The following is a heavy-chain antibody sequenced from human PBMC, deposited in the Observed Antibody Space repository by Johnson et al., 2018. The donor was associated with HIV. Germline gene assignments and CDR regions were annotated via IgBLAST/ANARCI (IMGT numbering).Heavy chain of an antibody. CDR3: ARDILEYSSSVPDAFDI. V-gene: IGHV3-7*01. CDR1: GFTFSSYW. Sequence: VQLVESGGGLVQPGGSLRLSCAASGFTFSSYWMSWVRQAPGKGLEWVANIKQDGSEKYYVDSVKGRFTISRDISKNTLYLQMNSLRAEDTAVYYCARDILEYSSSVPDAFDIWGQGTMVTVSS. D-gene: IGHD6-6*01. J-gene: IGHJ3*02. CDR2: IKQDGSEK.